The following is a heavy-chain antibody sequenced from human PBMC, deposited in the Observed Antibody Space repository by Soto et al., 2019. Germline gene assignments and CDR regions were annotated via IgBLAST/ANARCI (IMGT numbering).Heavy chain of an antibody. CDR3: HLVAIAAAGQ. CDR2: ISGSGGST. V-gene: IGHV3-23*01. D-gene: IGHD6-13*01. J-gene: IGHJ4*02. Sequence: PXGCLRLSCAACGFSVSSYAVSWVRQAPGKGLEWVSAISGSGGSTYYADSVKGRFTISRDNSKNTLYLQMNSLRAEDTAVYYCHLVAIAAAGQWGQRTLVTVSS. CDR1: GFSVSSYA.